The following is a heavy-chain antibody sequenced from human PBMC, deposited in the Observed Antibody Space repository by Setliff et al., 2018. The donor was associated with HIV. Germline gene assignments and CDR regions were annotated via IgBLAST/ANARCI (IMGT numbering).Heavy chain of an antibody. CDR2: IIPIVTIA. V-gene: IGHV1-69*04. Sequence: ASVKVSCKASGGSFTSYTFSWVRQAPGQGLEWMGRIIPIVTIAHYAEQFVGRVTITADKSTSTTYMEVSSLRSEDTADYYCARERPGDHYESTGYQLADWFDPWGQGTLVTVSS. CDR1: GGSFTSYT. J-gene: IGHJ5*02. D-gene: IGHD3-22*01. CDR3: ARERPGDHYESTGYQLADWFDP.